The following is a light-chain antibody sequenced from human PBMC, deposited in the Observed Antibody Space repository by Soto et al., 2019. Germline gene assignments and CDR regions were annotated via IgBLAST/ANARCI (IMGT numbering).Light chain of an antibody. CDR1: SSNIGAGYE. CDR3: QSYDSSLSGDV. CDR2: ENN. J-gene: IGLJ1*01. V-gene: IGLV1-40*01. Sequence: QSVLTQPPSVSEAPGQRVTISCTGSSSNIGAGYEAHWYQQVPGTAPKLLIYENNNRPSGVPDRLSGYKSVTPASLASTGLQAEYEAEYYCQSYDSSLSGDVFGTGTKLTVL.